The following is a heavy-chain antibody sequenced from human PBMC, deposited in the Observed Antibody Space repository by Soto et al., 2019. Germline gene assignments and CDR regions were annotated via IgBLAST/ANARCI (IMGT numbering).Heavy chain of an antibody. V-gene: IGHV3-23*01. CDR3: AKDPGYCSGGSCYLGVGFDY. J-gene: IGHJ4*02. Sequence: EVQLLESGGGLVQPGGSLRLSCAASGFTFSSYAMSWVRQAPGKGLEWVSAIRGSGGSTYYADSVKGRFTISRDNSKNTLYLQMNSLRAEDTAVYYCAKDPGYCSGGSCYLGVGFDYWGQGTLVTVSS. CDR1: GFTFSSYA. D-gene: IGHD2-15*01. CDR2: IRGSGGST.